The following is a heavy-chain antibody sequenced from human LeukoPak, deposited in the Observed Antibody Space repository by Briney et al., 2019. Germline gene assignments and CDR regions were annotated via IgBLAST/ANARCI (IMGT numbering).Heavy chain of an antibody. CDR3: ARDSYDFWSGYPKNSFDY. CDR2: IYYSGST. D-gene: IGHD3-3*01. V-gene: IGHV4-39*07. CDR1: GGSISSSSYY. J-gene: IGHJ4*02. Sequence: SETLSLTCTVSGGSISSSSYYWGWIRQPRGKGLEWIGSIYYSGSTYYNPSLKSRVTISVDTSKNQFSLKLSSVTAADTAVYYCARDSYDFWSGYPKNSFDYWGQGTLVTVSS.